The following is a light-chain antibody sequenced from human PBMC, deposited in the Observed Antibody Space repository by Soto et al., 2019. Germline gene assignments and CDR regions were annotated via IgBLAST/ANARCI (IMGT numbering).Light chain of an antibody. CDR1: QSISSW. CDR2: KAS. V-gene: IGKV1-5*03. J-gene: IGKJ2*01. Sequence: DIQMTQSPSTLSASVGDRVTITCRARQSISSWLAWYQQKPGKAPKLLIYKASSLESGVPSRFSGSGSGTEFTLTISSLQPDDFATYYCQQYNSFSSGYTFGQGTKLE. CDR3: QQYNSFSSGYT.